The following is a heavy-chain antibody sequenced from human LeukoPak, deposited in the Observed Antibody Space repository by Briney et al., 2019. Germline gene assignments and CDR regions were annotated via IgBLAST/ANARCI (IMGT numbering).Heavy chain of an antibody. CDR2: IYYSGST. V-gene: IGHV4-38-2*02. D-gene: IGHD6-13*01. Sequence: SETLSLTCTVSGYSISSGYYWGWIRQPPGKGLEWIGYIYYSGSTNYNPSLKSRVTISVDTSKNQFSLKLSSVTAADTAVYYCARHIGYGVDYWGQGTLVTVSS. CDR1: GYSISSGYY. J-gene: IGHJ4*02. CDR3: ARHIGYGVDY.